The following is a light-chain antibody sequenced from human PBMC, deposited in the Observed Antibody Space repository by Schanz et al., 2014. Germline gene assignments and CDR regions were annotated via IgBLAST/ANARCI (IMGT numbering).Light chain of an antibody. CDR1: QSVTSSY. V-gene: IGKV3-20*01. CDR3: QQCGSSPWT. CDR2: GAS. Sequence: EIVMTQSPATLSLSPGEGAALSCRASQSVTSSYLAWYQQKPGQAPRLLIYGASSRATGIPDRFSGSESGTDFTLTISRLEPEDFAVYYCQQCGSSPWTFGQGTKVEIK. J-gene: IGKJ1*01.